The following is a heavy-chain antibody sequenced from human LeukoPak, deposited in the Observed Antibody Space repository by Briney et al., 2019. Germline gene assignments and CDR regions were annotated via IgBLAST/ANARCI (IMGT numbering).Heavy chain of an antibody. J-gene: IGHJ5*02. V-gene: IGHV3-66*02. CDR3: ASPWSTPGP. CDR1: XXTVXSXX. CDR2: IYSGGST. D-gene: IGHD2-15*01. Sequence: XLXCXXSXXTVXSXXXSXXRQAPXKGLEGVSVIYSGGSTYSADSVKGRFTISRDNSKNTLYLQMNSLRAEDTAVYYCASPWSTPGPWGQGTLVTVSS.